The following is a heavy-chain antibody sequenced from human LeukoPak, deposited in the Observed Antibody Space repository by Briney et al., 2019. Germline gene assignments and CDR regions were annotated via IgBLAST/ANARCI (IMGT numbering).Heavy chain of an antibody. CDR3: ARGGSPWYFDL. J-gene: IGHJ2*01. Sequence: SETLSLTCTVSGGSISSSSYYWGWIRQPPGKGLEWIGSIYYSGSTYYNPSLKSRVTISVDTSKNQFSLKLSSVTAADTAVYYCARGGSPWYFDLWGRGTLVTVSS. V-gene: IGHV4-39*07. CDR1: GGSISSSSYY. D-gene: IGHD2-15*01. CDR2: IYYSGST.